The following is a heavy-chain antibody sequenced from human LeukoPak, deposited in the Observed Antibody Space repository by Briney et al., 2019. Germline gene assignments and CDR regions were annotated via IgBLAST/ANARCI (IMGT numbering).Heavy chain of an antibody. CDR2: MNPNNGDS. D-gene: IGHD6-25*01. Sequence: ASVKVSKASGYTFTNYHINWVRQATGQGLEGMGWMNPNNGDSGYAQKFQGRVTITRDTSISTSYMVLRSLRSDDTAVYFCARTTSFTASGYDYWGQGTLVIVSS. CDR3: ARTTSFTASGYDY. CDR1: GYTFTNYH. J-gene: IGHJ4*02. V-gene: IGHV1-8*03.